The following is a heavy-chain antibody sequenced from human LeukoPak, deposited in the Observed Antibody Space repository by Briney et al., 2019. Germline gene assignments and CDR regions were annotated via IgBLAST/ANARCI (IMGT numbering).Heavy chain of an antibody. J-gene: IGHJ5*02. D-gene: IGHD6-6*01. CDR3: ARVRYSSSSSSNNWFDP. CDR2: IYYSGST. CDR1: GGSISSSSYY. Sequence: SETLSLTCTVSGGSISSSSYYWGWIRQPPGKGLEWIGSIYYSGSTYYNPSLKSRVTISVDTSKNQSSLKLSSVTAADTAVYYCARVRYSSSSSSNNWFDPWGQGTLVTVSS. V-gene: IGHV4-39*07.